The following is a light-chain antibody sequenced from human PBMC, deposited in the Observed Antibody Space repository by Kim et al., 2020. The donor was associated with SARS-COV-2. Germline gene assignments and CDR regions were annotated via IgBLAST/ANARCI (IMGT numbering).Light chain of an antibody. Sequence: GQSVTISCTGTSSDVGVYNSVSWYQQHPGKAPKLVIYEVTKRPAGVPDRFSASKSGNTASLTVSGLQSEDEADYYCNSYAGNNLWVFGGGTQLTVL. CDR2: EVT. CDR3: NSYAGNNLWV. CDR1: SSDVGVYNS. V-gene: IGLV2-8*01. J-gene: IGLJ3*02.